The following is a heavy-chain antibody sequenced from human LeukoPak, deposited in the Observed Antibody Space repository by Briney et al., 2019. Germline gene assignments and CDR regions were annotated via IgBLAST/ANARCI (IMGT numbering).Heavy chain of an antibody. CDR3: AKYYGDYYYYYYMDV. D-gene: IGHD4-17*01. CDR2: VSDSGANT. J-gene: IGHJ6*03. Sequence: GGTLRLSCAASGFTFSSYSMSWVRQAPGKGLEWVSIVSDSGANTYYADSVRGRFTISRDNSKNTLYLQMNSLRAEDTAVYYCAKYYGDYYYYYYMDVWGKGTTVTVSS. CDR1: GFTFSSYS. V-gene: IGHV3-23*01.